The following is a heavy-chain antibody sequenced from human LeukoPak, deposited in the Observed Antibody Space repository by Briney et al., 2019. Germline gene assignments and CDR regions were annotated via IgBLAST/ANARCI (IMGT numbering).Heavy chain of an antibody. Sequence: NTSETLSLTCTVSGYSISSGYYWGWIRQPPGKGVEWIETIYHSGTTYYNPSLRSRVTMSVDTSKNQFSLRLRSVTAADTAVYYCARGQARLAWFDPWGQGTLVTVSS. J-gene: IGHJ5*02. CDR3: ARGQARLAWFDP. D-gene: IGHD6-19*01. V-gene: IGHV4-38-2*02. CDR2: IYHSGTT. CDR1: GYSISSGYY.